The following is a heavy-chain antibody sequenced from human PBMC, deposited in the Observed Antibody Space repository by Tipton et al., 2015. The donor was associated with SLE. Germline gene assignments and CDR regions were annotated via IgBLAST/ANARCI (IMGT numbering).Heavy chain of an antibody. J-gene: IGHJ2*01. V-gene: IGHV4-59*11. Sequence: TLSLTCTVSGGSIDYHYWSWIRQTPGKGLEYIGFIHYSGKTDSHPSLKSRVTMSVATSKNQFSLRLTSVTAADTAMYYCARDSAVNFWYFDLWGRGTLVTVSS. CDR1: GGSIDYHY. CDR3: ARDSAVNFWYFDL. CDR2: IHYSGKT.